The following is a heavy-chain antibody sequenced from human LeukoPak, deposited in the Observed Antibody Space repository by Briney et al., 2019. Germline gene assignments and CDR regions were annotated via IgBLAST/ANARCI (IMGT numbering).Heavy chain of an antibody. Sequence: PSETLSLTCTVSGGSNSSTSSYWGWIRQPPGKGLEWIGTHSHSGSAYYNPSLRSRITMSLDTSENQLSLKLYSVTAADTAIYYCARYQTGTMFAVWGQGTLVTISS. J-gene: IGHJ4*02. CDR3: ARYQTGTMFAV. V-gene: IGHV4-39*07. CDR2: HSHSGSA. D-gene: IGHD1/OR15-1a*01. CDR1: GGSNSSTSSY.